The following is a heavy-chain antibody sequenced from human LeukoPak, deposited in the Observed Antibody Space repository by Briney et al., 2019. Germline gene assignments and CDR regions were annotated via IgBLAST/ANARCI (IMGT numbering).Heavy chain of an antibody. CDR2: IYTSGCT. Sequence: SETLSLTCTVPGGSISSGSYYWSWIRQPSGKGLEWIGRIYTSGCTNYNPSLKSRVTISVDTSKNQFSLKLSSVTAADTAVYYCAREEVFFEEVAADYYYYYYMDVWGKGTTVTVSS. CDR1: GGSISSGSYY. V-gene: IGHV4-61*02. D-gene: IGHD2-15*01. CDR3: AREEVFFEEVAADYYYYYYMDV. J-gene: IGHJ6*03.